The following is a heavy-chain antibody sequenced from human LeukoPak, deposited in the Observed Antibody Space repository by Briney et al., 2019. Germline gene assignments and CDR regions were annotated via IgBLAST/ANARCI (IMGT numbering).Heavy chain of an antibody. CDR1: GGSISGSY. Sequence: PSETLSLTCTVSGGSISGSYWSWIRQPPGKGLEWIGYIYYSGSTNYNPSLKSRVTISVDTSKNQFSLKLSSVTAADTAMYYCARYWGPYDNSGAYFDYWGQGTLVTVSS. CDR2: IYYSGST. CDR3: ARYWGPYDNSGAYFDY. J-gene: IGHJ4*02. D-gene: IGHD3-22*01. V-gene: IGHV4-59*08.